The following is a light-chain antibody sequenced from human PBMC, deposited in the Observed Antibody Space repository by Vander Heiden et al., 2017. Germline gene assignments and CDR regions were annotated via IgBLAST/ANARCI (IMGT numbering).Light chain of an antibody. CDR2: AAS. J-gene: IGKJ1*01. V-gene: IGKV3-20*01. CDR3: QQDGSSPQT. CDR1: QSVNKNY. Sequence: EIVLTQSPGTLSLSPGERATLSCRASQSVNKNYLAWYQQTPGQPPRLLIYAASIRASGTPDRFSGSGSGTDFTLTISRLEPEDFAVFYCQQDGSSPQTFGQGTKVEI.